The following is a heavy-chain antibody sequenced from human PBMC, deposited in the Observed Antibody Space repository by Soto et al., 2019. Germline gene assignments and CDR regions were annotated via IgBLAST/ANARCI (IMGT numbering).Heavy chain of an antibody. CDR3: ATGRSEVVPGAMDT. CDR2: IYPTGST. D-gene: IGHD2-2*01. CDR1: GDSFSNYY. J-gene: IGHJ5*02. V-gene: IGHV4-4*07. Sequence: QVQLQESGPGLVKPSETLSLSCTVSGDSFSNYYCNWVRKSAGKGLEWIGRIYPTGSTTYNPSLKSRLTMSVDTSKNQFSLRLTSMTAADTAVHYCATGRSEVVPGAMDTWGQGTLVTVSS.